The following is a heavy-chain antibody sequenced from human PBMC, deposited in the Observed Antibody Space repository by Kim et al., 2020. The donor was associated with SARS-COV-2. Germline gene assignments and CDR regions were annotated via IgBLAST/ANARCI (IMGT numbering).Heavy chain of an antibody. Sequence: GGSLRLSCAASGFTFSDYYMSWIRQAPGKGLEWVSYISSSGSTIYYADSVKGRFTISRDNAKNSLYLQMNSLRAEDTAVYYCGVDCSSTSCKEGFDYWGQGTLVTVSS. J-gene: IGHJ4*02. CDR2: ISSSGSTI. CDR1: GFTFSDYY. V-gene: IGHV3-11*01. D-gene: IGHD2-2*01. CDR3: GVDCSSTSCKEGFDY.